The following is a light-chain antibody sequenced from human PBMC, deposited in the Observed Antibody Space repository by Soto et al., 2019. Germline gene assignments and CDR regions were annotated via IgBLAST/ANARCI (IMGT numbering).Light chain of an antibody. CDR2: GAS. CDR3: QQRSSWPLT. J-gene: IGKJ4*01. V-gene: IGKV3D-20*02. Sequence: VVLTQSPGTLSLSPGERATLSCRASQSVGSSYLGWYQQKPCQAPRLLIYGASNRATGIPDRFSGSGSGTDFTLTISSLEPEYFAVYYCQQRSSWPLTFGGGTKVDIK. CDR1: QSVGSSY.